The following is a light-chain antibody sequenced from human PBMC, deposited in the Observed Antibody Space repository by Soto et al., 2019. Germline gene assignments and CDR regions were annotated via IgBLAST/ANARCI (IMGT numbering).Light chain of an antibody. CDR3: KQYNSFPLS. CDR1: QSISSW. J-gene: IGKJ5*01. Sequence: DIQMTQSPSTLSASVGDRVTITCRASQSISSWLAWYQQKPGKAPKLLIYKASSLESGVQSRFSGSGSGTEFTLTIRSLQPDDFATYYCKQYNSFPLSFGQGTRLEIK. V-gene: IGKV1-5*03. CDR2: KAS.